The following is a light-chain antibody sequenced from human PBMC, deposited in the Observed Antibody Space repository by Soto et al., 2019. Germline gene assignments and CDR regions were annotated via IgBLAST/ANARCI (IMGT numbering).Light chain of an antibody. V-gene: IGKV3-20*01. CDR1: QTISNNY. Sequence: EIVFTHSPGTLSLSPWEISTLSCMAGQTISNNYLAWYQQQPGQAPRLLIYGVSNRATGIPDRFSGSGSGTDFTLTVSRLEPEDFAVYYCQQYGYSGTFGQGTRLEIK. J-gene: IGKJ5*01. CDR2: GVS. CDR3: QQYGYSGT.